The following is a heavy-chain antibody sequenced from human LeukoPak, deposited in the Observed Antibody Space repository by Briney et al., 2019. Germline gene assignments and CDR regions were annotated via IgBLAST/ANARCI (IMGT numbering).Heavy chain of an antibody. Sequence: SETLSLTCTVSGYSITSGFYWSWIRQPPVKGLEWIGSIYHSGSTYYNPSLKSRVTISVDTSRNQFSLKLTSVTAADTAVYYCARDDGIAVAPDYWGQGTLVTVSS. V-gene: IGHV4-38-2*02. J-gene: IGHJ4*02. CDR3: ARDDGIAVAPDY. CDR1: GYSITSGFY. CDR2: IYHSGST. D-gene: IGHD6-19*01.